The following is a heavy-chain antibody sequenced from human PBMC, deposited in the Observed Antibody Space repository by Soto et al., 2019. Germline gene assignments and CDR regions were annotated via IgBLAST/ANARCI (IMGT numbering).Heavy chain of an antibody. Sequence: GGSLRLSGAASRFTFSRYSMNCVRQAPGNGLEWVSYIRSSSSTIYDADSVKGQFTISRDNAKNSLYLQMNSLRDEDTAVYYCARVGAIAARHHRPFDIWRQRNHGRRLL. V-gene: IGHV3-48*02. CDR1: RFTFSRYS. CDR3: ARVGAIAARHHRPFDI. CDR2: IRSSSSTI. J-gene: IGHJ3*02. D-gene: IGHD6-6*01.